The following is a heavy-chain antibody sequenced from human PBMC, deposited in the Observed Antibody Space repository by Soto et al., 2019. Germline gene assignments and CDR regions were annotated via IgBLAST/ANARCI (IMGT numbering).Heavy chain of an antibody. J-gene: IGHJ6*02. CDR1: GGSISSGGYY. Sequence: ASETLSLTCTVSGGSISSGGYYWSWIRQHPGKGLEWIGYIYYSEGTYYNPSLKSRVIISVDTSKNQFSLKLSSVTAADTAVYYCGAGFEGGMDVWGQGTTVTVSS. D-gene: IGHD3-16*01. CDR2: IYYSEGT. V-gene: IGHV4-31*03. CDR3: GAGFEGGMDV.